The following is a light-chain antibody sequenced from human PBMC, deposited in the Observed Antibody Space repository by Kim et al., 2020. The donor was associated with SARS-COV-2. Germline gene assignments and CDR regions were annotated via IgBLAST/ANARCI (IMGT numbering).Light chain of an antibody. CDR1: GSNIGNNY. J-gene: IGLJ2*01. V-gene: IGLV1-51*01. Sequence: QKVTTSCSGSGSNIGNNYVSWYQQLPGTAPKLLIYDNNERPSGIPDRFSGSKSGTSATLGITGLQTGDEADHYCGAWDSSLDALVFGGGTQLTVL. CDR3: GAWDSSLDALV. CDR2: DNN.